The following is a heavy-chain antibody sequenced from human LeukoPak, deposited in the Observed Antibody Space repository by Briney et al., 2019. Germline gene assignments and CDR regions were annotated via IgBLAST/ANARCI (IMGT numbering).Heavy chain of an antibody. J-gene: IGHJ4*02. CDR3: ARGEEYTVTTKFDY. CDR1: GGTFSSYA. CDR2: IIPIFGTA. Sequence: GSSVNVSCTASGGTFSSYAISGVRQAPGQGLEWMGGIIPIFGTANYAQKFQGRVTITADESTSTAYMELSSLRSEDTAVYYCARGEEYTVTTKFDYWAQGTLVTVSS. D-gene: IGHD4-17*01. V-gene: IGHV1-69*01.